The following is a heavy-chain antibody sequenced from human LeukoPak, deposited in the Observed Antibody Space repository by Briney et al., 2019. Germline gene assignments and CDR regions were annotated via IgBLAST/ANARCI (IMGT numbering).Heavy chain of an antibody. Sequence: SETLSLTCGVSGHSFSSDSFWGWIRQPPGQGLEWIGSIHERGSTFYNPSLKSRVTISIDTSKNQFSLNVNSVTAADTAVYYCARASRPSNGWFDPWGQGTVVTVSS. D-gene: IGHD6-6*01. J-gene: IGHJ5*02. CDR3: ARASRPSNGWFDP. CDR2: IHERGST. V-gene: IGHV4-38-2*01. CDR1: GHSFSSDSF.